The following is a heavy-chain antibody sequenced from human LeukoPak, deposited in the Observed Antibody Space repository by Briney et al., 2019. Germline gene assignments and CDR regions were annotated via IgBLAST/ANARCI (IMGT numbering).Heavy chain of an antibody. CDR2: INPSGGRT. Sequence: ASVKVSCKASGYTFTSYYMHWVRQVPGQGLEWMGIINPSGGRTSYAQKFQGRVTMTRDMSTSTVYMELSSLRSEDTAVYYCARGPGEGGSSGYYYGKPEDPAEYYFDYWGQGTLVTVSS. J-gene: IGHJ4*02. V-gene: IGHV1-46*01. CDR3: ARGPGEGGSSGYYYGKPEDPAEYYFDY. D-gene: IGHD3-22*01. CDR1: GYTFTSYY.